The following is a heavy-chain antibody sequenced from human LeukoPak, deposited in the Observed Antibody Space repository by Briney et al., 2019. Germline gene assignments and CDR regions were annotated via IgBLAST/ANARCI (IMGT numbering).Heavy chain of an antibody. Sequence: GGSLRLSCAASGFNFNVYSMNWVRQAPGKGLEWISYMTSDGNTIYYADSVRGRFTISRDNAKKSVYLELSSLRADDTAMYYCARSTEWFADYWGQGTLVTVSS. V-gene: IGHV3-48*01. CDR3: ARSTEWFADY. CDR1: GFNFNVYS. J-gene: IGHJ4*02. D-gene: IGHD3-3*01. CDR2: MTSDGNTI.